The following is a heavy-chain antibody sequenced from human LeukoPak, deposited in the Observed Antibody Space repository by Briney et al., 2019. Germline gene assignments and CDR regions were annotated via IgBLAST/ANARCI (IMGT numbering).Heavy chain of an antibody. Sequence: GGSLRLSCAASGFTVSSNYMSWVRQAPGKGLEWVSVIYSGGSTYYADSVKGRFTISRDNTKNSLYLQMNSLRAEDTAVYYCASSYFYHGSGTYSFWGQGTLVTVSS. CDR1: GFTVSSNY. V-gene: IGHV3-53*01. CDR3: ASSYFYHGSGTYSF. J-gene: IGHJ4*02. CDR2: IYSGGST. D-gene: IGHD3-10*01.